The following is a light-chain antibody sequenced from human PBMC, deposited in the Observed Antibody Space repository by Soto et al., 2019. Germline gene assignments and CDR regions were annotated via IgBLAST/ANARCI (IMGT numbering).Light chain of an antibody. J-gene: IGKJ2*01. CDR3: QHIVS. CDR2: KAS. CDR1: QSISSW. Sequence: DIQLTQSPSALSASVGDRVTVTCRASQSISSWLAWYQQKPGKAPKLLIHKASKLQIGVPSRFSGSGSGTESTLTISSLQPDDFATYYRQHIVSFGQGTKLEIK. V-gene: IGKV1-5*03.